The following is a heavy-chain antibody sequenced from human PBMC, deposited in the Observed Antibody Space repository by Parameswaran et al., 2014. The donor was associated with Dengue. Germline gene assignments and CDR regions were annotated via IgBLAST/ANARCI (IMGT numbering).Heavy chain of an antibody. J-gene: IGHJ3*02. CDR2: ISSSSSTI. V-gene: IGHV3-48*02. Sequence: GLEWVSYISSSSSTIYYADSVKGRFTISRDNAKNSLYLQMNSLRDEDTAVYYCARDPGYGSGAFAFDIWGQGTMVTVSS. D-gene: IGHD3-10*01. CDR3: ARDPGYGSGAFAFDI.